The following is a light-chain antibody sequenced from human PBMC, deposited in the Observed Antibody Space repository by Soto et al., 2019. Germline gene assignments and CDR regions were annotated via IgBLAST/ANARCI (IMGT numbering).Light chain of an antibody. CDR3: QQYNNWLYT. CDR1: QSVSSN. CDR2: GAS. Sequence: EIVMTHYPATLSVSPGERDTLSCRASQSVSSNLAWYQQKPGQAPRLLIYGASTRATGIPARFSGSGSGTEFTLTISSLQSEDFAVYYCQQYNNWLYTFGHGTKLEIK. J-gene: IGKJ2*01. V-gene: IGKV3D-15*01.